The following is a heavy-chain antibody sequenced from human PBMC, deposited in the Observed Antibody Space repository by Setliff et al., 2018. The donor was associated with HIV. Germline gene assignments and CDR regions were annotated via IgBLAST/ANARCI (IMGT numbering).Heavy chain of an antibody. CDR1: GGSISSSNW. CDR3: ARVPPYPYGPNQDV. D-gene: IGHD3-10*01. CDR2: IYHSGST. Sequence: NPSETLSLTCAVSGGSISSSNWWSWVRQPPGKGLEWIGEIYHSGSTNYNPSLKSRVTISVDKSKNQFSLKLSSVTAADTAVYYCARVPPYPYGPNQDVWGKGTTVTVSS. J-gene: IGHJ6*04. V-gene: IGHV4-4*02.